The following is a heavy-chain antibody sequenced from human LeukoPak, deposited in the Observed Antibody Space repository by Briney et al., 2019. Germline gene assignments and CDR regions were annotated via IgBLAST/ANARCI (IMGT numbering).Heavy chain of an antibody. V-gene: IGHV3-30-3*01. CDR2: ISYDGTNK. D-gene: IGHD2-21*02. CDR3: ARGFVLGAAKNYFDY. CDR1: GFSVSNTY. Sequence: HPGGSLRLSCAASGFSVSNTYMSWVRQAPGKGLEWVAVISYDGTNKYYADSVKGRFTISRDNSKNTLSLQMNSLRAEDTALYYCARGFVLGAAKNYFDYWGQGALVTVSS. J-gene: IGHJ4*02.